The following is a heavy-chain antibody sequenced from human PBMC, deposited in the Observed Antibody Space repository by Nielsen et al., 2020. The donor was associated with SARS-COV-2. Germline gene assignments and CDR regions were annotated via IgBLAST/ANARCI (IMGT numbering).Heavy chain of an antibody. V-gene: IGHV4-39*01. CDR3: ARQVGGSTIFGVVIQNWFDP. J-gene: IGHJ5*02. CDR2: IYYSGST. D-gene: IGHD3-3*01. Sequence: WLRQPPGKGLEWIGSIYYSGSTYYNPSLKSRVTISVDTSKNQFSLKLSSVTAADTAVYYCARQVGGSTIFGVVIQNWFDPWGQGTLVTVSS.